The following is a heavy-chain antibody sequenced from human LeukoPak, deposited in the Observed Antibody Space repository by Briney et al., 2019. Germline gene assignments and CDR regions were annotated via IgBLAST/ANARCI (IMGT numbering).Heavy chain of an antibody. V-gene: IGHV4-30-2*01. CDR2: IYHSGGT. Sequence: SQTLSLTCAVSGGSISSGGYSWSWIRQPPGKGLEWIGYIYHSGGTYYNPSLKSRVTISVDRSKNQFSLKLSSVTAADTAVYYCARAPDYGDYAGAFDIWGQGTMVTVSS. CDR1: GGSISSGGYS. J-gene: IGHJ3*02. D-gene: IGHD4-17*01. CDR3: ARAPDYGDYAGAFDI.